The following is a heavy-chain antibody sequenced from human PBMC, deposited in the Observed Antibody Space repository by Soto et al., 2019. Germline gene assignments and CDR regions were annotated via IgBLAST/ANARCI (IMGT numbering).Heavy chain of an antibody. V-gene: IGHV3-74*01. D-gene: IGHD2-21*01. CDR3: TRDSCDNRNYYGMDV. J-gene: IGHJ6*02. CDR2: INTDGSFT. Sequence: GGSLRLSCAASGFTFSQYWMHWVRQVPGKGLMWVARINTDGSFTSYADSVKGRFTISRDNAKSTLHLQMNSLKVEDTALYFCTRDSCDNRNYYGMDVWGQGTTVTVSS. CDR1: GFTFSQYW.